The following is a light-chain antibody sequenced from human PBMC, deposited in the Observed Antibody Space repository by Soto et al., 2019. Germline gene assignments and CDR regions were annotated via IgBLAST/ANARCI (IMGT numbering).Light chain of an antibody. CDR3: QHYNSYSEA. Sequence: DIQMTQSPSTLSGSVGDRVTITCRPSQTISSWLAWYQQKPGKAPKLLIYKASTLKSGVPSRFSGSGSGTECTNTISSLQYDDFATYYCQHYNSYSEAFGQGTKVDIK. J-gene: IGKJ1*01. V-gene: IGKV1-5*03. CDR1: QTISSW. CDR2: KAS.